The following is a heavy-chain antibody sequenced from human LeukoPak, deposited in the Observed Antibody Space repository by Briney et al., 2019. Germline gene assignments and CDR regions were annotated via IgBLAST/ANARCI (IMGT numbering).Heavy chain of an antibody. CDR2: IIPDSGGT. V-gene: IGHV1-2*02. J-gene: IGHJ4*02. D-gene: IGHD2-8*02. CDR1: GYTLTEYY. Sequence: ASVKVSCKASGYTLTEYYIHWVRQAPGQGLEWMGFIIPDSGGTTYQQNFQGRLTMTRDTSISTFYMELSSLRPDGTAIYYCSTEDKYCTGANCGVFWGQGTLVTVSS. CDR3: STEDKYCTGANCGVF.